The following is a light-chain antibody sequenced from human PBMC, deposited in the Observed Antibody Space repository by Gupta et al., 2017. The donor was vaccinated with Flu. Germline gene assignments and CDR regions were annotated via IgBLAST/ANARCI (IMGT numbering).Light chain of an antibody. CDR2: EGT. CDR3: CSDAGGSTPWV. Sequence: SALPPPPPVSASPRPSITITCTGTSSDVGSNNLVSWYQQHPAKAPKLMIYEGTKRPSGVSDRFSGSKSGNTASLTISGLQAEDEADYYCCSDAGGSTPWVFGGGTKLTVL. V-gene: IGLV2-23*01. CDR1: SSDVGSNNL. J-gene: IGLJ3*02.